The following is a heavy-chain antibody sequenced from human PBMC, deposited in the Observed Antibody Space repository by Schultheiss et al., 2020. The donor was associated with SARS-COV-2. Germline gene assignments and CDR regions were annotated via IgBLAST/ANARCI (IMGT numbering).Heavy chain of an antibody. CDR3: ARGKLVQFDY. D-gene: IGHD6-13*01. CDR1: GFTFSSYA. J-gene: IGHJ4*02. V-gene: IGHV3-7*04. Sequence: GESLKISCAASGFTFSSYAMSWVRQAPGKGLEWVANIKQDGSEKYYVDSVKGRFTISRDNAKNSLYLQMNSLRAEDTAVYYCARGKLVQFDYWGQGTLVTVSS. CDR2: IKQDGSEK.